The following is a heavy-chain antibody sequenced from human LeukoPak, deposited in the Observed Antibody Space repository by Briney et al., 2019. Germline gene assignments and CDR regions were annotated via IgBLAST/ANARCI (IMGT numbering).Heavy chain of an antibody. CDR1: GFTFSSYG. D-gene: IGHD4-17*01. J-gene: IGHJ4*02. CDR2: INNDGGST. CDR3: AKAGTVTPSFGY. V-gene: IGHV3-74*01. Sequence: GGSLRLSCAASGFTFSSYGMHWVRQAPGKGLVWVSRINNDGGSTTYADSVKGRFTISRDNAKNTLYLQMNSLRAEDTAVYYCAKAGTVTPSFGYWGQGTLVTVSS.